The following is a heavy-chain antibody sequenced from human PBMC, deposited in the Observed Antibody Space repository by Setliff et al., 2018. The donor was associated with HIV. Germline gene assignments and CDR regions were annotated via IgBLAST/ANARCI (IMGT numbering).Heavy chain of an antibody. Sequence: SETLSLTCSVSGGSISSGSYYWSWIRQPAGKGLEWIGHIYTSGSTNYSPSLKSRVTMSVDTSKNQFSLKLSSVTAADTAVYYCARFAYYSDSGGYYHHWGQGALVTVSS. CDR3: ARFAYYSDSGGYYHH. CDR1: GGSISSGSYY. D-gene: IGHD3-22*01. V-gene: IGHV4-61*09. CDR2: IYTSGST. J-gene: IGHJ4*02.